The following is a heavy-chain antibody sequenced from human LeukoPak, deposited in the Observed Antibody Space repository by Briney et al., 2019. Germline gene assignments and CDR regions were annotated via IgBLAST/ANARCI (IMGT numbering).Heavy chain of an antibody. V-gene: IGHV1-18*01. D-gene: IGHD3-22*01. CDR1: GYTFTSYG. CDR2: ISAYNGNT. Sequence: ASVKVSCKASGYTFTSYGISWVRQAPGQGLEWMGWISAYNGNTNYAQKLQGRVTMTTDTSTSTAYMELRSLRSDDTAVYYCAREIGYYYDSSGLRNWFDPWGQEPWSPSPQ. CDR3: AREIGYYYDSSGLRNWFDP. J-gene: IGHJ5*02.